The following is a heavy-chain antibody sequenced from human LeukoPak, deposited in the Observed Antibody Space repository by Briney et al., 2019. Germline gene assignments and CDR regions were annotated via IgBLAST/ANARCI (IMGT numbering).Heavy chain of an antibody. V-gene: IGHV3-9*01. CDR3: AKGLAVAQYYFDY. Sequence: GGSLRLSCAASGFTFNNYVMHWVRQAPGKGLEWVSSITWNSGNIGYADSVEGRFTISRDNAKNSLYLQMNSLRAEDTALYYCAKGLAVAQYYFDYWGQGTLVTVSS. J-gene: IGHJ4*02. CDR2: ITWNSGNI. CDR1: GFTFNNYV. D-gene: IGHD6-19*01.